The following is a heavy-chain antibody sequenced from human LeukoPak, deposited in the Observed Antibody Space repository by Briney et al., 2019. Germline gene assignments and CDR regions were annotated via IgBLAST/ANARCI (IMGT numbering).Heavy chain of an antibody. J-gene: IGHJ4*02. D-gene: IGHD3-10*01. CDR1: GFTFNSYT. CDR3: ARSRSSSPYDKNLNF. V-gene: IGHV3-21*01. CDR2: ISSSGNYI. Sequence: PGGSLRLSCAASGFTFNSYTMSWVREAPGKGLDWVSSISSSGNYIYHADSVKGRFTISRDDAQNSVYLQMNSLKDEDTAVYYCARSRSSSPYDKNLNFWGQGALVIVSS.